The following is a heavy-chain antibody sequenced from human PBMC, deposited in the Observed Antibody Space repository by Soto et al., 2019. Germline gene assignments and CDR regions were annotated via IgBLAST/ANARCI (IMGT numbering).Heavy chain of an antibody. V-gene: IGHV4-30-4*01. J-gene: IGHJ4*02. CDR3: ARLFERYYFNRRGTLRPSTEVDG. CDR1: GGSINSADYY. Sequence: QVQLQESGPGLVKPSQNMSLTCTVSGGSINSADYYWSWIRQPPGKGLELIGFIYYSWSTYYNTSLKSRVTISVDTSKNQFSLNLRSVTAADTAVYYCARLFERYYFNRRGTLRPSTEVDGWGQGKLVTVSS. CDR2: IYYSWST. D-gene: IGHD3-22*01.